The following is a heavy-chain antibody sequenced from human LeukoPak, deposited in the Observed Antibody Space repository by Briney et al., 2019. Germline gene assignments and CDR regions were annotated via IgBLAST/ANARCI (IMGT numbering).Heavy chain of an antibody. J-gene: IGHJ5*02. D-gene: IGHD3-10*01. CDR3: ARGRRGSGSLVDP. CDR1: GGTFSSYA. V-gene: IGHV1-69*04. CDR2: IIPILGIA. Sequence: GASVKVSCKASGGTFSSYAISWVRQAPGHGLEWMGRIIPILGIANYAQKLQGRVTITADKSTSTAYMELSSLRSEDTAVYYCARGRRGSGSLVDPWGQGTLVTVSS.